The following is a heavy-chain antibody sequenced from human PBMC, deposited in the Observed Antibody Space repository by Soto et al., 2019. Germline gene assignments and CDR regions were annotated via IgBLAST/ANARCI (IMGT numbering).Heavy chain of an antibody. Sequence: QITLKESGPPLVKPTQTLTLTCTFSGLSLSTTGVGVGWIRQPPGKALEWLALIYWDDDKRYSPSLKSRLTITKDTSKNQGVLTITNMDPVDTATYYCVQSRCGGDCLQSYSSHSYYGLDVWGQGTTVTVSS. J-gene: IGHJ6*02. CDR1: GLSLSTTGVG. V-gene: IGHV2-5*02. CDR3: VQSRCGGDCLQSYSSHSYYGLDV. D-gene: IGHD2-21*02. CDR2: IYWDDDK.